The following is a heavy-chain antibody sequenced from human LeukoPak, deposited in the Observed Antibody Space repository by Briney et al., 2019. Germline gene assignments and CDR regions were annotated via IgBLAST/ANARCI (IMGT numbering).Heavy chain of an antibody. Sequence: SETLSLTCAVSGGSISSGGYSWSWIRQPPGKGLEWIGYIYHSGSTYYNPSLKSRVTISVDRSKNQFSLKLSSVTAADTAVYYCARDSHDGYYFDYWGQGTLVTVSS. J-gene: IGHJ4*02. CDR2: IYHSGST. CDR1: GGSISSGGYS. CDR3: ARDSHDGYYFDY. V-gene: IGHV4-30-2*01.